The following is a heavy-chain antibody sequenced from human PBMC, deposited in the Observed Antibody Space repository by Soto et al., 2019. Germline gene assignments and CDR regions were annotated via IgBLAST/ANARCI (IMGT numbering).Heavy chain of an antibody. V-gene: IGHV4-31*03. Sequence: SETLSLTCTVSGGSISSGGYYWSWIRQHPGKGLEWIGYIYYSGSTYYNPSLKSRVTISVDTSKNQFSLKLSSVTAADTAVYYCARDTLDYYDSSGYLAGFDPWGQGTLVTVSS. D-gene: IGHD3-22*01. CDR3: ARDTLDYYDSSGYLAGFDP. J-gene: IGHJ5*02. CDR2: IYYSGST. CDR1: GGSISSGGYY.